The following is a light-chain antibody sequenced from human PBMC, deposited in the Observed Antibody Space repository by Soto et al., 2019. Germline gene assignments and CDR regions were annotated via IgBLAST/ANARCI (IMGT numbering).Light chain of an antibody. J-gene: IGLJ1*01. V-gene: IGLV2-11*01. CDR3: CSYAGSSTWV. CDR2: DVS. CDR1: SSDVGGYNY. Sequence: QSALTQPRSVSGSPGQSVTISCTGTSSDVGGYNYVSWYQQHPGKAPKLMIYDVSKRPSGVPDRFSGSKSGNTASLTISGLQDEDEAGYYCCSYAGSSTWVFGTGTKLTVL.